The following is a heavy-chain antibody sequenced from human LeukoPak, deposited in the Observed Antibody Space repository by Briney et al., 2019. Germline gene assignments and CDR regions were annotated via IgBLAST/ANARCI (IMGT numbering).Heavy chain of an antibody. D-gene: IGHD6-13*01. CDR3: ARDWVAASSFDI. CDR2: IYSGGNT. CDR1: GFTVSSNY. J-gene: IGHJ3*02. V-gene: IGHV3-66*01. Sequence: PGGSLRLSCAASGFTVSSNYMSWARQAPGKGLEWVSVIYSGGNTYYADSVKGRFTISRDNSKNTLYLQMNSLRAEDTAVYYCARDWVAASSFDIWGQGTMVTVSS.